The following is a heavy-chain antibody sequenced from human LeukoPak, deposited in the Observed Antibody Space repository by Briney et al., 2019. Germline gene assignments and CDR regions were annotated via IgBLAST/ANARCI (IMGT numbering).Heavy chain of an antibody. Sequence: GESLKISCKGSGYSFTSYWIGWVRQMPGKGLEWMGIIYPGDSDTRYSPSFQGQVTISADKSISTAYLQWGSLKASDTAMYYCARGAKNYDYGSFSDYWGQGTLVTVSS. V-gene: IGHV5-51*01. CDR1: GYSFTSYW. D-gene: IGHD3-16*01. CDR2: IYPGDSDT. J-gene: IGHJ4*02. CDR3: ARGAKNYDYGSFSDY.